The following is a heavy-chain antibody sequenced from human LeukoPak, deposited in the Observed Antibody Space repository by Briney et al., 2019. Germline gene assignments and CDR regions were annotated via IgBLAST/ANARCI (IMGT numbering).Heavy chain of an antibody. CDR3: ARYCGGDCYSFDY. CDR2: IYHSGST. V-gene: IGHV4-30-2*01. CDR1: GGSFSSGGYS. D-gene: IGHD2-21*02. Sequence: SDTLSLTCAVSGGSFSSGGYSWSWIRQPPGKGLEWIWYIYHSGSTYYNPSLKSRVTISVDRSKIQFSLKLSSVTAADTAVYYCARYCGGDCYSFDYWGQGTLVTVSS. J-gene: IGHJ4*02.